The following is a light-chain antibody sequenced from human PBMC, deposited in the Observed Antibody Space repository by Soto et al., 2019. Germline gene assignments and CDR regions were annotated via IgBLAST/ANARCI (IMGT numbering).Light chain of an antibody. CDR2: GAS. J-gene: IGKJ4*01. V-gene: IGKV3-15*01. Sequence: EIVVTQSPATLSLSPGQRATLSCRTSQNINNKLVWYQQKPGQATRLLIYGASTTATGIPARFSGSGSGTEFTLTISSLQSEDFAVYSCQQYNNWPRTFGGGTKVEIK. CDR1: QNINNK. CDR3: QQYNNWPRT.